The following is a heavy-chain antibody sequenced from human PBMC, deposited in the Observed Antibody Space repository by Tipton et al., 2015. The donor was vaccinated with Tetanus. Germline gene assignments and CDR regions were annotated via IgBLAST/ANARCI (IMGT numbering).Heavy chain of an antibody. CDR1: GFIFSHFP. Sequence: SLRLSCAASGFIFSHFPMHWVRQAPGMELEYLSSILDERTTLYANSVKGRFTISRDNSKNTLYLQMNSLRAEDTAVYYCARGVWSGSYTGTIDYWGQGTLVTVSS. V-gene: IGHV3-64*01. CDR2: ILDERTT. J-gene: IGHJ4*02. CDR3: ARGVWSGSYTGTIDY. D-gene: IGHD3-3*01.